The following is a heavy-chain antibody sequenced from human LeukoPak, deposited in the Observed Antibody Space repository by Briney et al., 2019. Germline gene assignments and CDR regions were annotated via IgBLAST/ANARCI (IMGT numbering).Heavy chain of an antibody. J-gene: IGHJ6*04. D-gene: IGHD6-19*01. Sequence: PGGSLRLSCAASGFTFSSYAMHWVRQAPGKGLEWVAVISYDGSNKYYADSVKGRFTISRDNSKNTLYLQMNSLRAEDTAGYYCAREEVAGTVNYYYYGMDVWGKGTTVTVSS. CDR1: GFTFSSYA. V-gene: IGHV3-30*04. CDR2: ISYDGSNK. CDR3: AREEVAGTVNYYYYGMDV.